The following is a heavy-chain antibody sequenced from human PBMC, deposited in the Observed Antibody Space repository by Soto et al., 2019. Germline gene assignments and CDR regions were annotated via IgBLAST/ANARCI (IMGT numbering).Heavy chain of an antibody. D-gene: IGHD3-16*02. CDR3: ASDRCY. Sequence: QVQLVQSGAEVKKPGSSVKVSCKASEGTFSSYTISWVRQAPGQGHVWMGRIIPILGIANYAQKFQGRVTLTADKATSTANIELRSLRSEDTAVYDCASDRCYWGRGTLVTVSS. CDR1: EGTFSSYT. CDR2: IIPILGIA. J-gene: IGHJ2*01. V-gene: IGHV1-69*02.